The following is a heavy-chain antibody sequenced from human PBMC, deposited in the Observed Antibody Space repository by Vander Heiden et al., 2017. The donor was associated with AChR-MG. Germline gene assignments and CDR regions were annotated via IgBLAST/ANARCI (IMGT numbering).Heavy chain of an antibody. J-gene: IGHJ5*02. V-gene: IGHV1-18*01. CDR3: ARGITICGVVTTAFDP. D-gene: IGHD3-3*01. CDR1: GYTFTSYG. CDR2: ISAYNGNT. Sequence: QVQLVQSGAEAKKPRASVQVSCKASGYTFTSYGNSWLRQAPGQGLEWMGWISAYNGNTDYAQKLQGRVTMTTDTSTSTAYMELRSLRSDETAVYYCARGITICGVVTTAFDPWGQGTLVTVSS.